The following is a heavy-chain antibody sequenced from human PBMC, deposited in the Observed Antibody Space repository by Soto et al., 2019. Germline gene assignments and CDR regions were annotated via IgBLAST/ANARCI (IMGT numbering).Heavy chain of an antibody. CDR2: ISSSSSYI. D-gene: IGHD6-13*01. V-gene: IGHV3-21*01. Sequence: PGGSLRLSCAASGFTFSSYSMNWVRQAPGKGLEWVSSISSSSSYIYYADSVKGRFTISRDNAKNSLYLQMNSLRAEDTAVYYCARDIGVAAGPDYFDYWGQGTLVTVSS. CDR1: GFTFSSYS. CDR3: ARDIGVAAGPDYFDY. J-gene: IGHJ4*02.